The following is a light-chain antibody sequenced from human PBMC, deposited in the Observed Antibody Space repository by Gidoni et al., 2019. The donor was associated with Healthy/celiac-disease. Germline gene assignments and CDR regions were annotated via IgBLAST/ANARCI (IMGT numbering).Light chain of an antibody. CDR2: YDS. Sequence: SSVLTPPPSVSVAPGKKARITCGGNNIGSKSVHWYQQKPGQAPVLVIYYDSDRPSGIPERFSGANSGNTATLTISRVEAGDEADYYCQVWDSSSDHPVFGGGTKLTVL. J-gene: IGLJ2*01. V-gene: IGLV3-21*04. CDR1: NIGSKS. CDR3: QVWDSSSDHPV.